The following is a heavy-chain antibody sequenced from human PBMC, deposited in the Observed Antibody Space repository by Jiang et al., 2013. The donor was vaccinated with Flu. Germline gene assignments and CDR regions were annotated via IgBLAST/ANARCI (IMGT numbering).Heavy chain of an antibody. V-gene: IGHV1-69*04. Sequence: SGAEVKKPGSSVKVSCKASGGTFSSYAISWVRQAPGQGLEWMGRIIPILGIANYAQKFQGRVTITADKSTSTAYMELSSLRSEDTAVYYCARMTAPVYGGNEYYFDYWGQGTLVTVSS. D-gene: IGHD4-23*01. CDR2: IIPILGIA. CDR3: ARMTAPVYGGNEYYFDY. CDR1: GGTFSSYA. J-gene: IGHJ4*02.